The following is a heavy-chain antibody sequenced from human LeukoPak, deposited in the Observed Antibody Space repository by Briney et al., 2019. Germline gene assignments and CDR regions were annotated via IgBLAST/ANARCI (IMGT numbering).Heavy chain of an antibody. CDR2: INPNSGGT. J-gene: IGHJ5*02. Sequence: AAVKVSCKASGYTFTGYYMHWVRQAPGQGREWMGWINPNSGGTNYAQKFQGRVTMTRDTSISTAYMELSRLRSDDTAVYYCARVVQSTIGFTNWFDPWGQGTLVTVSS. CDR3: ARVVQSTIGFTNWFDP. CDR1: GYTFTGYY. V-gene: IGHV1-2*02. D-gene: IGHD1-26*01.